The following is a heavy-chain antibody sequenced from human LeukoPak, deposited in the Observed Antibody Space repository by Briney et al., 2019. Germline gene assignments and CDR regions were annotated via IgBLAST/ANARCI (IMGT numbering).Heavy chain of an antibody. CDR3: AKEEWYRFDN. J-gene: IGHJ4*02. Sequence: GGSLRLSCAASGLTFSNYWMSWVRLTAGKGLEWVASIKEDGSETHYVNSVKGRFTISRDHAKKSLYLQMNSLRVEDTALYYRAKEEWYRFDNWGQGTSVTVSS. CDR2: IKEDGSET. V-gene: IGHV3-7*01. CDR1: GLTFSNYW. D-gene: IGHD2-8*01.